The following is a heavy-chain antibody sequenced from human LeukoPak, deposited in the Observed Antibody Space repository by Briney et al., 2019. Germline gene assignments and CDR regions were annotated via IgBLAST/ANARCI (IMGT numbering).Heavy chain of an antibody. Sequence: SETLSLTCTVSGGSISSGSYYWSWIRQPAGKGLEWIGEINHSGSTNYNPSLKSRVTISVDTSKNQFSLKLSSVTAADTAVYYCARGRGASGYWGQGTLVTVSS. CDR1: GGSISSGSYY. CDR3: ARGRGASGY. D-gene: IGHD3-10*01. V-gene: IGHV4-61*10. J-gene: IGHJ4*02. CDR2: INHSGST.